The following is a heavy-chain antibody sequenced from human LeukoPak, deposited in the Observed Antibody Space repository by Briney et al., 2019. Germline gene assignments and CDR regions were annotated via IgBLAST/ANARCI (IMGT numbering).Heavy chain of an antibody. CDR3: ACRQTYYYDSSGYYLY. V-gene: IGHV1-18*01. D-gene: IGHD3-22*01. Sequence: ASVKVSRKASGYTFTSYGISWVRQAPGQGLEWMGWISAYNGNTNYAQKLQGRVTMTTDTSTSTAYMELRSLRSDDTAVYYCACRQTYYYDSSGYYLYWGQGTLVTVSS. J-gene: IGHJ4*02. CDR1: GYTFTSYG. CDR2: ISAYNGNT.